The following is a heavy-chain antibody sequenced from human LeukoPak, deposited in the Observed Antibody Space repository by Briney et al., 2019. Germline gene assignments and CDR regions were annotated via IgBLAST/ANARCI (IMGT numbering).Heavy chain of an antibody. D-gene: IGHD3-22*01. CDR2: INPNSGGT. V-gene: IGHV1-2*02. Sequence: ASVKVSCKASGGTFSSYAISWVRQAPGQGLEWMGGINPNSGGTNYAQKFQGRVTMTRDTSISTAYMELSRLRSDDTAVYYCARVGDSSGYNFDYWGQGTLVTVSS. CDR1: GGTFSSYA. J-gene: IGHJ4*02. CDR3: ARVGDSSGYNFDY.